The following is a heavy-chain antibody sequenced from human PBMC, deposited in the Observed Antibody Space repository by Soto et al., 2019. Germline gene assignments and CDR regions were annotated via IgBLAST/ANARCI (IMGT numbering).Heavy chain of an antibody. CDR3: ARAGFSYGHLLF. J-gene: IGHJ4*02. CDR2: VFYSGAT. Sequence: SETPGPTCNGSGGPIQTGDYYSIWISQPPGKGLEWIGYVFYSGATNYRPSLKSRAAISMDTSKNQFSLSLTSVNAADTAVYYCARAGFSYGHLLFWGQG. D-gene: IGHD3-10*01. V-gene: IGHV4-30-4*01. CDR1: GGPIQTGDYY.